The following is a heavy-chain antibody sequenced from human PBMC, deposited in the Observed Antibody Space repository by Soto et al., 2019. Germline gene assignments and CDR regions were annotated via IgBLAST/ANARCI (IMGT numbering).Heavy chain of an antibody. Sequence: SETLSLTCTVSGGSISSYYWSWIRQPAGKGLEWIGRIYTSGSTNYNPSLKSRVTISVDTSKNQFSLKLSSVTAADTAVYYCARLPGGSSLRVGSNNWFDPWGQRTQGTV. V-gene: IGHV4-4*07. CDR2: IYTSGST. D-gene: IGHD6-6*01. CDR3: ARLPGGSSLRVGSNNWFDP. CDR1: GGSISSYY. J-gene: IGHJ5*02.